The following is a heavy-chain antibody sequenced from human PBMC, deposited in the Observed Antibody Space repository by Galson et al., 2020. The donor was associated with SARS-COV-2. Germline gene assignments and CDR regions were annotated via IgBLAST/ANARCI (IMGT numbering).Heavy chain of an antibody. CDR3: ATGPPVTTAGWFDT. J-gene: IGHJ5*02. Sequence: ASVKVSCKVSGYTLTELSMHWVRQAPGKGLEWMGGFDPEDGETIYAQKFQGRVTMTEDTSTDTAYMELSSLRSEDTAVYYCATGPPVTTAGWFDTWGQGTLVTVSS. CDR1: GYTLTELS. V-gene: IGHV1-24*01. D-gene: IGHD4-4*01. CDR2: FDPEDGET.